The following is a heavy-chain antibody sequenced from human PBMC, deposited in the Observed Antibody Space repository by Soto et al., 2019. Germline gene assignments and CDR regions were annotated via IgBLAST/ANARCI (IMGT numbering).Heavy chain of an antibody. CDR1: GGSISSGYYY. CDR3: ARHQSHSSSYVDP. D-gene: IGHD6-13*01. Sequence: PSETLSLTCTVSGGSISSGYYYWSWIRQPPGKGLEWIGYIYYSGSTYYNPSLKSRVTISVDTSKNQFSLKLSSVTAADTAVYYCARHQSHSSSYVDPWGQGTLVTVSS. J-gene: IGHJ5*02. V-gene: IGHV4-30-4*01. CDR2: IYYSGST.